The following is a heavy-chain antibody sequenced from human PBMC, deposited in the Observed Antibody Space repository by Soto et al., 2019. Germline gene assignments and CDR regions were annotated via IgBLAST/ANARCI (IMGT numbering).Heavy chain of an antibody. D-gene: IGHD6-13*01. Sequence: EVQLVESGGGLVQPGGSLRLSCAASGFTVSSNYMSWVRQAPGKGLEWVSVIYSGGSTYYADSVKGRFTISRDNSKNTLYLQMNSLRAEDTAVYYCARDSSWYGYYYYRDVWGKGTTVTVSS. CDR3: ARDSSWYGYYYYRDV. CDR2: IYSGGST. J-gene: IGHJ6*03. V-gene: IGHV3-66*01. CDR1: GFTVSSNY.